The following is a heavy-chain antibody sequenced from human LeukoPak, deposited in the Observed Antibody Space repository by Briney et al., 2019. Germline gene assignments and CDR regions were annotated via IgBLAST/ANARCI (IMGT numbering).Heavy chain of an antibody. J-gene: IGHJ4*02. CDR1: GFTFSSYS. V-gene: IGHV3-21*01. CDR2: ISSSSSYI. Sequence: GGSLRLSCAASGFTFSSYSMNWVRQAPGKGLEWVSSISSSSSYIYYADSVKGRFTISRDNAKNSLYLQMNSLRAEDTAVYYCARDSVGYCSITSCPTDYWGQGTLVTVSS. D-gene: IGHD2-2*01. CDR3: ARDSVGYCSITSCPTDY.